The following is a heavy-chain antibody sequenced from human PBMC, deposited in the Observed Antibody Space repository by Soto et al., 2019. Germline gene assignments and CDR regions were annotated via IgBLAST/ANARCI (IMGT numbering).Heavy chain of an antibody. Sequence: GGSLRLSCAASGFTFSSYGMHWVRQAPGKGLAWVAVISYDGGNKNYADSVKGRFTLSRDNSKNTLYLQMNSLRAEDTAVYYCAKEGGWLRGDCFDYWGQGTLITVSA. V-gene: IGHV3-30*18. J-gene: IGHJ4*02. CDR3: AKEGGWLRGDCFDY. CDR1: GFTFSSYG. D-gene: IGHD5-12*01. CDR2: ISYDGGNK.